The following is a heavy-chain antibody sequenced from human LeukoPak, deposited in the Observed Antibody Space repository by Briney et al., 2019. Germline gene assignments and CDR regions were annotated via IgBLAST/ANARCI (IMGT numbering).Heavy chain of an antibody. V-gene: IGHV4-39*07. CDR3: ASDAFDI. CDR2: IYYSGTT. CDR1: GGSISSSSYY. Sequence: PSQTLSLTCTVSGGSISSSSYYWGWIRQPPGKGLEWIGSIYYSGTTYYNPSLKSRVTISVDTSKNQFSLKLSSVTAADTAVYYCASDAFDIWGQGTMVTVSS. J-gene: IGHJ3*02.